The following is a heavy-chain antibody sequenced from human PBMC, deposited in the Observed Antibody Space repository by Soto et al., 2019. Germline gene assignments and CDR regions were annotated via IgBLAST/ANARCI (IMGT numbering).Heavy chain of an antibody. D-gene: IGHD2-15*01. CDR3: ATGYCSGGSCKSSWFDP. Sequence: ASVKVSCKVCGYTLTELSMHWVRQAPGKGREWMGGFDPEDGETIYAQKFQGRVTMTEDTSTDTAYMELSSLRSEDTAVYYCATGYCSGGSCKSSWFDPCGQGTRVTVSP. CDR2: FDPEDGET. CDR1: GYTLTELS. V-gene: IGHV1-24*01. J-gene: IGHJ5*02.